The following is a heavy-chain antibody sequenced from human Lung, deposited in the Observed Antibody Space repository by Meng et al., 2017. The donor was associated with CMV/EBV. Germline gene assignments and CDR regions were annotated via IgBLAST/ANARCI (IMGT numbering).Heavy chain of an antibody. CDR1: GFTFSNAW. J-gene: IGHJ1*01. V-gene: IGHV3-66*02. CDR3: ARDHGVGSSSTSNSVAY. CDR2: IYSGGDT. Sequence: GESLKISCAASGFTFSNAWMSWVRQAPGKGLEWVSVIYSGGDTYYADSVKGRFTVSRDNSKNTLYLQMNSLRTDDTAVYYCARDHGVGSSSTSNSVAYWGQGTLVTVSS. D-gene: IGHD6-6*01.